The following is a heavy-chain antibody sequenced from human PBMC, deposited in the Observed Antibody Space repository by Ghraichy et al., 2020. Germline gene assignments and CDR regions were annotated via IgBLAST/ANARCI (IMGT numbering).Heavy chain of an antibody. CDR2: IKQDGSDK. V-gene: IGHV3-7*03. J-gene: IGHJ5*02. Sequence: LSLTCGASGFNFRDYWMSWVRQAPGKGLEWVANIKQDGSDKYYVDSVKGRFTISRDNAKNSLSLQMNSLRAEDSAVYYCARGQWDIVIVSAGNTWFDPWGQGTLVTVSS. CDR3: ARGQWDIVIVSAGNTWFDP. CDR1: GFNFRDYW. D-gene: IGHD2-2*01.